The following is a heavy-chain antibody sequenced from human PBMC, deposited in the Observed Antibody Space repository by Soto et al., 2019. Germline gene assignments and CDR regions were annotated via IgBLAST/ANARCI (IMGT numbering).Heavy chain of an antibody. Sequence: QVQLVESGGGVVQPGKSLRLSCAASGFTFSSYAMHWARQAPGKGLEWVTVISIRGGDEYYAESVRGRFTISRDDSKNTLYLQMDSLRVEDTAVYYYARGTIVARQHLDYWGQGTLVTVSS. CDR3: ARGTIVARQHLDY. CDR2: ISIRGGDE. D-gene: IGHD6-6*01. J-gene: IGHJ4*02. V-gene: IGHV3-30*03. CDR1: GFTFSSYA.